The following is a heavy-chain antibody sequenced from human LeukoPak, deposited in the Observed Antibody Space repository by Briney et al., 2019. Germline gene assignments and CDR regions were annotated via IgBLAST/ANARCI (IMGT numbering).Heavy chain of an antibody. CDR3: ARRTGITIFGVVRNWFDP. CDR2: IYYSGST. D-gene: IGHD3-3*01. V-gene: IGHV4-39*01. Sequence: PSETLSLTCTVSGGSISSSSYYWGWIRQPPGKGLEWIGSIYYSGSTYYNPSLKSRVTISVDTSKNQFSLKLSSVTAADTAVYYCARRTGITIFGVVRNWFDPWGQGTLVTVSS. CDR1: GGSISSSSYY. J-gene: IGHJ5*02.